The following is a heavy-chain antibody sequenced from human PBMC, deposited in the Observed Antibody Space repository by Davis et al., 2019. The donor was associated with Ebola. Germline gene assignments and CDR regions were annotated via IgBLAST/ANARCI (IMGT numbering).Heavy chain of an antibody. D-gene: IGHD2-21*02. CDR1: GYTFTTYY. V-gene: IGHV1-2*02. J-gene: IGHJ4*02. CDR2: MNPNSGNT. Sequence: ASVKVSCKASGYTFTTYYMHWVRQAPGQGLEWMGWMNPNSGNTGYAQKFQGRVTMTRDTSITTVYMDLSSLNSEDTAVYYCARELVVTGHRSADYWGQGTLVTVSS. CDR3: ARELVVTGHRSADY.